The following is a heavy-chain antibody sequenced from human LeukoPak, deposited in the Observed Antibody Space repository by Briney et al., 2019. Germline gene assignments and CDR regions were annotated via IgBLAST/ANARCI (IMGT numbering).Heavy chain of an antibody. CDR3: ARDGSSGWYTVWFDP. CDR2: INPNSGGT. V-gene: IGHV1-2*02. CDR1: GYTFTGYY. J-gene: IGHJ5*02. Sequence: ASVKVSCKASGYTFTGYYMHWVRQAPGQGLEWMGWINPNSGGTNYAQKSQGRVTMTRDTSISTAYMELSRLRSDDTAVYYCARDGSSGWYTVWFDPWGQGTLVTVSS. D-gene: IGHD6-19*01.